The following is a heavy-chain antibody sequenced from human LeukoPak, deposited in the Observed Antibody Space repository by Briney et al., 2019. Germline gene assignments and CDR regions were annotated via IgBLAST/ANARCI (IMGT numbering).Heavy chain of an antibody. CDR2: IYYSGST. J-gene: IGHJ5*02. Sequence: PSETLSLTRTVSGGSISSYYWSWIRQPPGKGLEWIGYIYYSGSTNYNPSLKSRVTISVDTSKNQFSLKLSSVTAADTAVYYCARISDSSGWYWFRGSGVYNWFDPWGQGTLVTVSS. CDR3: ARISDSSGWYWFRGSGVYNWFDP. D-gene: IGHD6-19*01. CDR1: GGSISSYY. V-gene: IGHV4-59*01.